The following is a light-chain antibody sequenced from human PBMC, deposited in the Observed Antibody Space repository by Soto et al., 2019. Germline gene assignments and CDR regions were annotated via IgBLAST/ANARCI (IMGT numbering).Light chain of an antibody. CDR2: EVI. CDR3: SSYTTSNTHV. V-gene: IGLV2-14*01. J-gene: IGLJ2*01. Sequence: QSALTQPASVSGSPGQSITISCTGTSSDVGGYNYVSWYQQHPGKAPKLMIYEVINRPSGVSDRFSGSKSGNTASLTISGLQAEDEADYYCSSYTTSNTHVFGGGTKLTVL. CDR1: SSDVGGYNY.